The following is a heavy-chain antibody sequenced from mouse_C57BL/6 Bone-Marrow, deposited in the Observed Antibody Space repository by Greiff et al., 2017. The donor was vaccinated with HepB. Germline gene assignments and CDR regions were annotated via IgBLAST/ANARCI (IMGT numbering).Heavy chain of an antibody. Sequence: VQLKESGAELVRPGASVKLSCTASGFNIKDYYMHWVKQRPDQGLEWIGRIDPEDGDTEYAPKFQGKATMTADTSSNTAYLQLSSLTSEDTAVYYCTTGDTTVVRAYWGQGTLVTVSA. CDR2: IDPEDGDT. D-gene: IGHD1-1*01. CDR3: TTGDTTVVRAY. J-gene: IGHJ3*01. CDR1: GFNIKDYY. V-gene: IGHV14-1*01.